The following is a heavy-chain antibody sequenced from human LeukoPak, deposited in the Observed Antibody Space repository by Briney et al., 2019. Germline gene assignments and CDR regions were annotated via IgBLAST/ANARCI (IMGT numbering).Heavy chain of an antibody. V-gene: IGHV4-31*03. D-gene: IGHD2-2*01. CDR3: ARSYPSRDIVVVPADYFDY. Sequence: SETLSLTCTVSGGSISSGGYYWSWIRQHPGKGLEWIGYIYYSGSTYYNPSLKSRVTISVDTSKNQFSLKLSSVTAADTAVYYCARSYPSRDIVVVPADYFDYWGQGTLLTVSS. CDR2: IYYSGST. CDR1: GGSISSGGYY. J-gene: IGHJ4*02.